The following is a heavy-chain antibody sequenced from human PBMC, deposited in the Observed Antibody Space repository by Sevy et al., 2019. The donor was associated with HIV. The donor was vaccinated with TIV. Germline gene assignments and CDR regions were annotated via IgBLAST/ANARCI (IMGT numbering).Heavy chain of an antibody. CDR2: IYPNSGGT. D-gene: IGHD1-7*01. V-gene: IGHV1-2*06. CDR1: GYTFTDDY. CDR3: ARDAAGGTTNSGIDV. Sequence: VSVKVSCKASGYTFTDDYLHWVRQAPGQGLEWMGRIYPNSGGTNYAQKFQGRVTMTRDTSISTAYMELSRLRPDDTAVYFCARDAAGGTTNSGIDVWGQGTTVTVSS. J-gene: IGHJ6*02.